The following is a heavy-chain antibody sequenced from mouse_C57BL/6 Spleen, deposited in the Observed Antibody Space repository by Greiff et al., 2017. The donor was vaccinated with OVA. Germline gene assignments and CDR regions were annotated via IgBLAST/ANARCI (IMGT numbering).Heavy chain of an antibody. CDR1: GFTFSDYY. D-gene: IGHD2-4*01. Sequence: EVKLVESEGGLVQPGSSMKLSCTASGFTFSDYYMAWVRQVPEKGLEWVANINYDGSSTYYLDSLKSRFIISRENAKNILYLQMSSLKSEDTATYYCARDGGLRGFAYWGQGTLVTVSA. CDR2: INYDGSST. CDR3: ARDGGLRGFAY. V-gene: IGHV5-16*01. J-gene: IGHJ3*01.